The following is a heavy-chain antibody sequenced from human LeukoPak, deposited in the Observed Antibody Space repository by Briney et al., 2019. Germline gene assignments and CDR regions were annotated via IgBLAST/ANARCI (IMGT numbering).Heavy chain of an antibody. J-gene: IGHJ4*02. CDR1: GFIFRNYA. D-gene: IGHD6-19*01. Sequence: GTSLRLSCAASGFIFRNYAMHWVRQAPGKGLGWVAGISYDAYNKYYADSVKGRFTISRDNSKNTLYLQMNSLRAEDTGVYYCAKDLGRPWLAYFDHWGQGTLVTVSS. CDR2: ISYDAYNK. V-gene: IGHV3-30*04. CDR3: AKDLGRPWLAYFDH.